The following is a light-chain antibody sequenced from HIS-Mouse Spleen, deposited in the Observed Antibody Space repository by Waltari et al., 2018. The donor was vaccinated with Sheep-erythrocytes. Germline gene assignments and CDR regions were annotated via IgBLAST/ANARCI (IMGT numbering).Light chain of an antibody. V-gene: IGLV2-11*01. J-gene: IGLJ1*01. Sequence: QSALTQPASVSGSPGQSVTISCTGTSSDVGCYNSVSWYQQHPGKAPKLMIYDVSKRPSGVPDRFSGSKSGNTASLTISGLQAEDEADYYCCSYAGSYNHVFATGTKVTVL. CDR1: SSDVGCYNS. CDR3: CSYAGSYNHV. CDR2: DVS.